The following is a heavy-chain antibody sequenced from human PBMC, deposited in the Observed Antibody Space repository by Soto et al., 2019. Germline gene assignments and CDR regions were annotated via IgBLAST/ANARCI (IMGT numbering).Heavy chain of an antibody. D-gene: IGHD2-21*02. J-gene: IGHJ5*02. CDR1: GGSISSYY. CDR2: IYYSGST. CDR3: ARVNRCGGDCFNWFDP. Sequence: QVQLQESGPGLVKPSETLSLTCTVSGGSISSYYWSWIRQPPGKGLEWIGYIYYSGSTNYNPSLKRRVTISVDTSKNQFSLKLSSVTAADTAVYYCARVNRCGGDCFNWFDPWGQGTLVTVSS. V-gene: IGHV4-59*01.